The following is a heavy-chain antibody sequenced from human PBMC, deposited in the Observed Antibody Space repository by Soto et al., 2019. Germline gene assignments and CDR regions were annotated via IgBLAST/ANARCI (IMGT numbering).Heavy chain of an antibody. CDR2: ISANNGKT. Sequence: QVQLGQSGAEVKKPGASVKVSCKASVYTFTIYGISWVRQDPGQGLEWMGWISANNGKTNYAERLQGRVTMTIDTATSTAYMELRSLRSDDTAVYYRASRGGVAPVYDALDLWGQGTMVTVAS. D-gene: IGHD2-2*01. J-gene: IGHJ3*01. CDR3: ASRGGVAPVYDALDL. CDR1: VYTFTIYG. V-gene: IGHV1-18*01.